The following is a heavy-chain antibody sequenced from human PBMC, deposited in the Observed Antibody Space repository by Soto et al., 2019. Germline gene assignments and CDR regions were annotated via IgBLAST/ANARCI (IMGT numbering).Heavy chain of an antibody. Sequence: QGQLVQSGPEVKKPGSSVKVSCKDSGGLFSSFAISWVRQAPGQGLEWLGGIIPVFGTTNYAERFQGRVTITADESTNTAYMELSSLTSGDTAIYYCGRGGGPYVWFNEFWGQGTLVTVSS. CDR1: GGLFSSFA. J-gene: IGHJ4*02. D-gene: IGHD3-16*01. CDR3: GRGGGPYVWFNEF. V-gene: IGHV1-69*01. CDR2: IIPVFGTT.